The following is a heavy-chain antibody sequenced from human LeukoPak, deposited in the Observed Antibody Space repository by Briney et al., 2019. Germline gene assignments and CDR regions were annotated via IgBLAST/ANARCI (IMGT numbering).Heavy chain of an antibody. CDR2: IIPIFGTA. CDR3: ARDWAGPYGSGSYYYYYGMDV. Sequence: SVKVSCKASGGTFSSYAISWVRQAPGQGLEWMGGIIPIFGTANYAQKFQGRATITADESTSTAYMELSSLRSEDTAVYYCARDWAGPYGSGSYYYYYGMDVWGQGTTVTVSS. D-gene: IGHD3-10*01. J-gene: IGHJ6*02. V-gene: IGHV1-69*13. CDR1: GGTFSSYA.